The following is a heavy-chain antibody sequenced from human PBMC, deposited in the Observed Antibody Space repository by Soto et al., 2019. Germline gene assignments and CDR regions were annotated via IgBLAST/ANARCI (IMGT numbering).Heavy chain of an antibody. Sequence: GASVKVSCKAPGGTFSSYAISWVRQAPGQGLEWMGGIIPIFGTANYAQKFQGRVTITADESTSTAYMELSSLRSEDTAVYYCARDRSGSYNWFDPWGQGTLVTAPQ. J-gene: IGHJ5*02. CDR1: GGTFSSYA. CDR3: ARDRSGSYNWFDP. CDR2: IIPIFGTA. V-gene: IGHV1-69*13. D-gene: IGHD1-26*01.